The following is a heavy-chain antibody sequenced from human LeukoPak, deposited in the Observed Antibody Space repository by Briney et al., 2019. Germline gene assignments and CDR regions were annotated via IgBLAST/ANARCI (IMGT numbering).Heavy chain of an antibody. V-gene: IGHV1-18*01. Sequence: GASVKVSCKASGGTFSSYAISWVRQAPEQGLEWMGWINVYNGHTIYAQEFQGRVTLTTDTSTSTAHMDLRSLRSDDTAVYYCVRDSDHAPDYWGQGTLVTVSS. CDR2: INVYNGHT. CDR3: VRDSDHAPDY. CDR1: GGTFSSYA. D-gene: IGHD3-10*01. J-gene: IGHJ4*02.